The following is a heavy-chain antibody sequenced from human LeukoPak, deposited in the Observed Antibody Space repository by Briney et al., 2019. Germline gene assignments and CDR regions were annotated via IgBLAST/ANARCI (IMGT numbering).Heavy chain of an antibody. J-gene: IGHJ4*02. CDR3: AKGAWGSYPPAAHFDY. V-gene: IGHV3-30*02. D-gene: IGHD1-26*01. CDR1: GFTFSSYG. Sequence: PGGSLRLSCAASGFTFSSYGMHWVRQAPGKGLEWVAFIRYDGSNKYYADSVKGRFTISRDNSKNTLYLQMNSLRAEDTAVYYCAKGAWGSYPPAAHFDYWGQGTLVTVSS. CDR2: IRYDGSNK.